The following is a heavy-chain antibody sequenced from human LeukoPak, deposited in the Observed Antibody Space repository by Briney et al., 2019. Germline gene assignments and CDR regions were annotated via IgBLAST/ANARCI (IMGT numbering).Heavy chain of an antibody. CDR3: TRYRPTPYDY. J-gene: IGHJ4*02. V-gene: IGHV3-49*03. CDR1: GFPLGSYT. CDR2: IRSKAYGGTT. Sequence: GGSLRLSCAASGFPLGSYTMDWFRQAPRKGLLWVGFIRSKAYGGTTEYAASVKGRFTISRDDSKSIAYLQMNSLKTEDTAVYYCTRYRPTPYDYWGQGTLVTVSS. D-gene: IGHD2-15*01.